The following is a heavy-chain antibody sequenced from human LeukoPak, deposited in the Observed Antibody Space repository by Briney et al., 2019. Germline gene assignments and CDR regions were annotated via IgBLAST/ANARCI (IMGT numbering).Heavy chain of an antibody. V-gene: IGHV4-59*01. J-gene: IGHJ3*02. Sequence: SETLSLTCTVSGCSISSYYWSWIRQPPGKGLEWIGYIYYSGSTNYNPSLKSRVTISVDTSKNQFSLKLSSVTAADTAVYYCARVGRRDGYNYRYAFDIWGQGTMVTVSS. D-gene: IGHD5-24*01. CDR3: ARVGRRDGYNYRYAFDI. CDR1: GCSISSYY. CDR2: IYYSGST.